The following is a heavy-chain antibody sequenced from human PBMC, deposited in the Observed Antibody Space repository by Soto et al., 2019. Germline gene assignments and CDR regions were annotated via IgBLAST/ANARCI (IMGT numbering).Heavy chain of an antibody. J-gene: IGHJ5*02. CDR3: ARTYYYDSSGYPGANWFDP. V-gene: IGHV4-31*03. CDR1: GGSISSGGYY. Sequence: SETLSLTCTVSGGSISSGGYYWSWIRQHPGKGLEWIGYIYYSGSTYYNPSLKSRVTISVDTSKNQFSLKLSSVTAADTAVYYCARTYYYDSSGYPGANWFDPWGQGTLVTVSS. CDR2: IYYSGST. D-gene: IGHD3-22*01.